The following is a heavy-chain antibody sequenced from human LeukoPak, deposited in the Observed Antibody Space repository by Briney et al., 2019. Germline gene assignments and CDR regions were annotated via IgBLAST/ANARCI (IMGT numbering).Heavy chain of an antibody. V-gene: IGHV3-48*01. CDR3: VRDQAYAFDI. Sequence: PGGSLRLSCVASRFTFNYYSMNWARQAPGKGLEWISYIRSRDGTVSYADSVEGRFTISTDTAKTSLFLQMNGLSADDTAVYYCVRDQAYAFDIWGQGTMVTVSS. CDR1: RFTFNYYS. J-gene: IGHJ3*02. CDR2: IRSRDGTV.